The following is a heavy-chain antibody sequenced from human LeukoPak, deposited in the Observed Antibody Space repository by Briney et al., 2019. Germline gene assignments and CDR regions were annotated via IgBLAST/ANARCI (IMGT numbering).Heavy chain of an antibody. Sequence: GGSLRLSCAASGFTVSDYSMSWVRQAPGKGLEWVSAISGSSSYTDYADSVKGRFTISKDNSKNTLYMQMNSLRAEDTAVYYCARDRVGYNRFDYWGQGTLVTVSS. CDR3: ARDRVGYNRFDY. D-gene: IGHD5-18*01. J-gene: IGHJ4*02. V-gene: IGHV3-23*01. CDR1: GFTVSDYS. CDR2: ISGSSSYT.